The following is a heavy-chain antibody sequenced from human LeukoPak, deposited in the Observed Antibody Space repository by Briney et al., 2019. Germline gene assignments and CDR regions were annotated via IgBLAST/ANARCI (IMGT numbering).Heavy chain of an antibody. Sequence: GESLKISCRGSGYRFTSYWIGWVRQVPGKGLGWMGIIYPTDSDTRYSPSFQGQVTISADKSISTAYLQWSSLKASDTAMYYCARTNYYGSGSHTPYYYDMDVWGQGTTVTVSS. CDR3: ARTNYYGSGSHTPYYYDMDV. CDR2: IYPTDSDT. V-gene: IGHV5-51*01. J-gene: IGHJ6*02. D-gene: IGHD3-10*01. CDR1: GYRFTSYW.